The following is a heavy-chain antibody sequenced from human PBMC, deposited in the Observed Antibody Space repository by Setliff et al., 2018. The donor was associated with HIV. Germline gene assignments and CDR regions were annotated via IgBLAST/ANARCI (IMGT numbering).Heavy chain of an antibody. Sequence: GGSLRLSCAASGFTFSSYAMHWVRQAPGKGLEWVSYISSSGDTTYYADSVKGRFTMSRDNSNNTLYLQMNSLRAEDTAVYYCARAMGSSGWYAMDVWGKGTTVTVSS. V-gene: IGHV3-48*01. D-gene: IGHD6-19*01. J-gene: IGHJ6*03. CDR3: ARAMGSSGWYAMDV. CDR2: ISSSGDTT. CDR1: GFTFSSYA.